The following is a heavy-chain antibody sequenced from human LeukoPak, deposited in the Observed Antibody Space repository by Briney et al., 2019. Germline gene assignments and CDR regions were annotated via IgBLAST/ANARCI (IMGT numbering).Heavy chain of an antibody. Sequence: SETLSLTCTVSGGSISSYYWSWIRQPPGKGLEWIGYIYYSGSTNYNPSLKSRATISVDTSKNQFSLKLSSVTAADTAVYYCARDSRDGYNWDAFDIWGQGTMVTVSS. CDR2: IYYSGST. CDR3: ARDSRDGYNWDAFDI. D-gene: IGHD5-12*01. V-gene: IGHV4-59*01. J-gene: IGHJ3*02. CDR1: GGSISSYY.